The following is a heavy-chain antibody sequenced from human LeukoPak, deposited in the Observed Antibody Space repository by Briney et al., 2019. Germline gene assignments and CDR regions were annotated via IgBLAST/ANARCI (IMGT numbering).Heavy chain of an antibody. J-gene: IGHJ4*02. CDR3: ARDLYYDFWSGYYTDY. CDR1: GFTFSSYW. Sequence: PGGSLGLSCAASGFTFSSYWMSWVRQAPGKGLEWVANIKQDGSEKYYVDSVKGRFTISRDNAKNSLSLQMNSLRAEDRAVYYCARDLYYDFWSGYYTDYWGQGTLVTVSS. V-gene: IGHV3-7*01. D-gene: IGHD3-3*01. CDR2: IKQDGSEK.